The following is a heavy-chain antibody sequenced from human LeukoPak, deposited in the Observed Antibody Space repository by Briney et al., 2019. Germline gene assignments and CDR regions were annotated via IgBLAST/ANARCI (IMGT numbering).Heavy chain of an antibody. V-gene: IGHV3-11*01. CDR3: ARDRRLLKAFDI. CDR2: ISSSGSTI. J-gene: IGHJ3*02. Sequence: GGSLRLSCAASGFTFSDYYMSRIRQAPGKGLEWVSYISSSGSTIYYADSVKGRFTISRDNAKNSLYLQMNSLRAEDTAVYYCARDRRLLKAFDIWGQGTMVTVSS. CDR1: GFTFSDYY.